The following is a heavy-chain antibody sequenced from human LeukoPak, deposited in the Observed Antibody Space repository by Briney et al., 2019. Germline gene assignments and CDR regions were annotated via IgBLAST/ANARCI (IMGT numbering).Heavy chain of an antibody. CDR2: IIEDGSGK. CDR3: ARNRAALNY. D-gene: IGHD2/OR15-2a*01. CDR1: GFTFSSYW. V-gene: IGHV3-7*04. J-gene: IGHJ4*02. Sequence: GGSLRLSRAASGFTFSSYWMSWVRQAPGKGLEWVANIIEDGSGKDYVDSVKGRFTISRDNAKNSLYLQMNSLRAEDTAVYYCARNRAALNYWGQGTLVTVSS.